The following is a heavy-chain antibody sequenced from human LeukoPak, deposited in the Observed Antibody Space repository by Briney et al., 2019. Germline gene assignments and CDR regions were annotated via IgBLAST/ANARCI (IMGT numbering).Heavy chain of an antibody. CDR1: GFTFSSYS. CDR3: AKDLRDAFDI. CDR2: ISSSSSYI. D-gene: IGHD4-17*01. Sequence: GGSLRLSCAASGFTFSSYSMNWVRQAPGKGLEWVSSISSSSSYIYYADSVKGRFTISRDNSKNTLYLQMNSLRAEDTAVYYCAKDLRDAFDIWGQGTMVTVSS. V-gene: IGHV3-21*01. J-gene: IGHJ3*02.